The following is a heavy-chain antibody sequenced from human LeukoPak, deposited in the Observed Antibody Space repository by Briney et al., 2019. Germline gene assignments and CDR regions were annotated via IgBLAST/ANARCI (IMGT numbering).Heavy chain of an antibody. Sequence: GSLRLSCAASGFTFSDCEMNWVRQAPGKGLEWVSYISTGGATTYYADAVKGRLTISRDNAKNSLYLQMNRLRAEDTAIYYCARASPQKLGYFDYWGQGTLVTVSS. D-gene: IGHD3-10*01. CDR2: ISTGGATT. CDR1: GFTFSDCE. V-gene: IGHV3-48*03. J-gene: IGHJ4*02. CDR3: ARASPQKLGYFDY.